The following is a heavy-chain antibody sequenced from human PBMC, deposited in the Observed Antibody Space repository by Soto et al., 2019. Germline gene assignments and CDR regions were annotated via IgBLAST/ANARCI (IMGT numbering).Heavy chain of an antibody. J-gene: IGHJ4*02. CDR2: IYYSGST. CDR3: ARGGIVVVPAAKVFDY. V-gene: IGHV4-59*12. CDR1: GGSISSYY. D-gene: IGHD2-2*01. Sequence: PSETLSLTCTISGGSISSYYWSWIRQPPGKGLEWIGYIYYSGSTNYNPSLKSRVTISVDTSKNQFSLKLSSVTAADTAVYYCARGGIVVVPAAKVFDYWGQGTLVTVSS.